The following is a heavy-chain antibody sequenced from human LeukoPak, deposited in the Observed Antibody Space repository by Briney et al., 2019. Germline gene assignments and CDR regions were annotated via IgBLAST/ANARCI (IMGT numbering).Heavy chain of an antibody. J-gene: IGHJ4*02. V-gene: IGHV4-59*01. CDR2: IYYSGST. CDR3: ARDGSGH. D-gene: IGHD3-10*01. Sequence: SETLSLTCTVAGGSISSYYWSWIRQPPGKGLKWIGYIYYSGSTNYNPSLKSRVTISVDTSKNQFSLKLSSVTAADTAVYYCARDGSGHWGQGTLVNVSS. CDR1: GGSISSYY.